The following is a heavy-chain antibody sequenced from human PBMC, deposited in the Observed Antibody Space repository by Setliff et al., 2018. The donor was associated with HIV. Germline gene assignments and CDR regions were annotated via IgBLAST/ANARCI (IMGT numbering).Heavy chain of an antibody. CDR2: INPKSGGT. Sequence: ASVKVSCKASGYTFTDYYMHWVRQAPGQGLEWMGWINPKSGGTNSALKFQGRVTMTRDTSISTAYMELSRLRSDDAAVYYCARDGGGPGDYYYYYMDVWAKGTTVTVSS. J-gene: IGHJ6*03. D-gene: IGHD3-16*01. CDR1: GYTFTDYY. V-gene: IGHV1-2*02. CDR3: ARDGGGPGDYYYYYMDV.